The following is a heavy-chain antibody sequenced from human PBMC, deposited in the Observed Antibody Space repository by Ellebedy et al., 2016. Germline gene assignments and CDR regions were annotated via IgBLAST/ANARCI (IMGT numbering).Heavy chain of an antibody. D-gene: IGHD5-24*01. CDR1: GFTFSSYA. CDR3: AKAIEMATAPDAFDI. Sequence: GESLKISXAASGFTFSSYAMSWVRQAPGKGLEWVSAISGSGGSTYYADSVKGRFTISRDNSKNTLYLQMNSLRAEDTAVYYCAKAIEMATAPDAFDIWGQGTMVTVSS. CDR2: ISGSGGST. J-gene: IGHJ3*02. V-gene: IGHV3-23*01.